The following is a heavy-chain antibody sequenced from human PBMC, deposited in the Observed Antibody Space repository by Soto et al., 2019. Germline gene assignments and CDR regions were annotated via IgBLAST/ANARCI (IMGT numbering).Heavy chain of an antibody. CDR1: GGSISSYY. J-gene: IGHJ4*02. D-gene: IGHD6-13*01. V-gene: IGHV4-59*12. CDR3: ARESRSWYGSIWDY. Sequence: PSETLSLTCTVSGGSISSYYWSWIRQPPGKGLEWIGYIYFSGGTNYNPSLKSRVTISVDTSKNQFSLNLSSVTAADTAVYYCARESRSWYGSIWDYWGQGTLVTVSS. CDR2: IYFSGGT.